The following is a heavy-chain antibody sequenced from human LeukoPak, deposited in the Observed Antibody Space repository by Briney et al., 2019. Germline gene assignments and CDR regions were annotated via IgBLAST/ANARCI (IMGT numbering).Heavy chain of an antibody. CDR3: AKDLSAMAIFDY. D-gene: IGHD5-18*01. CDR2: IYSGGST. Sequence: GGSLRLSCAASGFTVSSNYMSWVRQAPGKGLEWVSVIYSGGSTYYADSVKGRFTISRDNSKNTLYLQMNSLRAEDTAVYYCAKDLSAMAIFDYWGQGTLVTVSS. CDR1: GFTVSSNY. J-gene: IGHJ4*02. V-gene: IGHV3-66*01.